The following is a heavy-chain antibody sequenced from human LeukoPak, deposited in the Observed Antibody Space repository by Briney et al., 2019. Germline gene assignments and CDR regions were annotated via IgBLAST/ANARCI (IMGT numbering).Heavy chain of an antibody. CDR2: MYHSGSA. CDR3: ARERYSSSWYRDY. Sequence: SETLSLTCAVSGGSISSNNWWSWVRQPPNKGLEWIGEMYHSGSAIYNPSLKSRVTISVDKSKNQFSLKLSSVTAADTAVYYCARERYSSSWYRDYWGQGTLVTVSS. J-gene: IGHJ4*02. V-gene: IGHV4-4*02. CDR1: GGSISSNNW. D-gene: IGHD6-13*01.